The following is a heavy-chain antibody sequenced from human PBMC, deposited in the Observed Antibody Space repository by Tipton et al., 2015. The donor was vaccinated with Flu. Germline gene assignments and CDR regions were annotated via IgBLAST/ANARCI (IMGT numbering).Heavy chain of an antibody. CDR2: IWYDGSNK. J-gene: IGHJ6*02. V-gene: IGHV3-33*01. CDR1: GFTFSSYG. CDR3: ASLPATYSSIGGMDV. Sequence: SLRLSCAASGFTFSSYGMHWVRQAPGKGLEWVAVIWYDGSNKYYADSVKGRFTISRDNSKNTLYLQMNSLRAEDTAVYYCASLPATYSSIGGMDVWGQGTTVTVSS. D-gene: IGHD6-19*01.